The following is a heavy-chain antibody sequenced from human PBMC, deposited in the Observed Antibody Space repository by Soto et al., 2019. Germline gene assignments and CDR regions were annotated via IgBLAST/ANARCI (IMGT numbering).Heavy chain of an antibody. D-gene: IGHD6-19*01. CDR1: GGAMSSSRDY. J-gene: IGHJ6*02. CDR3: ARGIDGWYQGRYYYGMDV. CDR2: VYCSGST. Sequence: SETLSLTCTVSGGAMSSSRDYWGWIRQAPGKGLEGLGSVYCSGSTNYNPSRKGRVTISVAASKNQFSLKLSSVTAADTVVYYCARGIDGWYQGRYYYGMDVWGQGTTVTVSS. V-gene: IGHV4-39*07.